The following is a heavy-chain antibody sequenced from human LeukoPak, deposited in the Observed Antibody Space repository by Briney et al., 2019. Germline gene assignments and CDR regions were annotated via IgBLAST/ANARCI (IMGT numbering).Heavy chain of an antibody. CDR1: GFTFSSYS. CDR2: ISSSSSYI. CDR3: ARVSPDYYDSSGYVDI. Sequence: GGSLRLSCAASGFTFSSYSMNWVRQAPGKGLEWVSSISSSSSYIYYADSVEGRFTISRDNAKNSLYLQMNSLRAEDTAVYYCARVSPDYYDSSGYVDIWGQGTMVTVSS. V-gene: IGHV3-21*01. J-gene: IGHJ3*02. D-gene: IGHD3-22*01.